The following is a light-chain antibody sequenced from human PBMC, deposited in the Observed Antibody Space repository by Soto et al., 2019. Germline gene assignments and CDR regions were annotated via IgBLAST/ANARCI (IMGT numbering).Light chain of an antibody. CDR3: QQYHSYPWT. Sequence: DIQMTQSPSTLSASVGDTVTITCRASQSISGYLAWYQQKPGKAPKLLSLESGVPSRFIGSGSGTGFTLTISSRQPDDSASYYSQQYHSYPWTFGQGTRVEIK. V-gene: IGKV1-5*01. J-gene: IGKJ1*01. CDR1: QSISGY.